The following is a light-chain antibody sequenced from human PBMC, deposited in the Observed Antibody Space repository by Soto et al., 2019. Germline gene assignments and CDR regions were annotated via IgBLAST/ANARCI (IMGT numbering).Light chain of an antibody. J-gene: IGLJ2*01. V-gene: IGLV2-8*01. CDR2: EVS. CDR3: SSYGGTNSLKV. Sequence: QSALTQPPSASGSPGQSVTISCTGTSSDVGGYNYVSWYQQHPGKAPKVMMYEVSKRPSGVPDRFSGSKSCNTASLPVSGLQAEDEADYYCSSYGGTNSLKVFGGGTKLTVL. CDR1: SSDVGGYNY.